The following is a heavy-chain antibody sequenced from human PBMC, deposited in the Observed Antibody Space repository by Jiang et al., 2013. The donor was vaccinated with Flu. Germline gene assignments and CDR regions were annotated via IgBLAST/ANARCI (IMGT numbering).Heavy chain of an antibody. D-gene: IGHD5-12*01. CDR3: ASVTYSAYSDFDF. J-gene: IGHJ4*02. CDR1: GYTFTNYD. CDR2: MNPNSGGT. Sequence: GAEVKKPGASVKVSCKTSGYTFTNYDTNWVRQAPGQGPEWMGWMNPNSGGTNYAQNFQGRITMTRDTSINTAYMELTGLRSDDTAIYYCASVTYSAYSDFDFWGQGTLVTVSS. V-gene: IGHV1-2*02.